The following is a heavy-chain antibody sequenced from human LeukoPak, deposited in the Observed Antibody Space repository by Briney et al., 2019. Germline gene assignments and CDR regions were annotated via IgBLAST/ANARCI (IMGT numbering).Heavy chain of an antibody. CDR2: IYHAGNT. D-gene: IGHD4-17*01. CDR3: ERGVPSVRYLDL. V-gene: IGHV4-38-2*02. Sequence: SETLSLTCTVSGYSISSGSYWGWIRQPPGKGLEWIGSIYHAGNTYYNPSLKSRVTISVDTSKTQSSLNLSSVTAADTAVYYCERGVPSVRYLDLWGRGTLVIVSS. J-gene: IGHJ2*01. CDR1: GYSISSGSY.